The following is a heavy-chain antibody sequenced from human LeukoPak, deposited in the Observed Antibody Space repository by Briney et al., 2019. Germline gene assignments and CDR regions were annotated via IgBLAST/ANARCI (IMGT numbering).Heavy chain of an antibody. Sequence: SETLSLTCTVSGGSISGYYWSWIRQPAGKGLEWIGRIYTGGSTNYHPSLKSRLTMSADTSKNQFSLKLNSVTAADTAVYYCARSAYSTYFDFWGRGTLVTVSS. J-gene: IGHJ4*02. V-gene: IGHV4-4*07. D-gene: IGHD2-15*01. CDR3: ARSAYSTYFDF. CDR2: IYTGGST. CDR1: GGSISGYY.